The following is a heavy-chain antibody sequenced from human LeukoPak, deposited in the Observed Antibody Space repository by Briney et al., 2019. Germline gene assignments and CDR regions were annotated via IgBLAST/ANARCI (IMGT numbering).Heavy chain of an antibody. D-gene: IGHD4-17*01. CDR3: ARGDMTTVSY. CDR2: IYHSGST. Sequence: PSETPSLTCTVSGGSISSGGYYWSWIRQPPGKGLEWIGYIYHSGSTYYNPSLKSRVTISVDRSKNQFSLKLSSVTAADTAVYYCARGDMTTVSYWGQGTLVTVSS. V-gene: IGHV4-30-2*01. J-gene: IGHJ4*02. CDR1: GGSISSGGYY.